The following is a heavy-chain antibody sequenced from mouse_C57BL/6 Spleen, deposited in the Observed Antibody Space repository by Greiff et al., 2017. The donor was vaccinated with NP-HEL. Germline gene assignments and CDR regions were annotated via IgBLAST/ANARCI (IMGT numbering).Heavy chain of an antibody. J-gene: IGHJ1*03. CDR3: ARGGALITNWYFDV. V-gene: IGHV1-52*01. CDR1: GYTFPSYW. CDR2: IDPSDSET. Sequence: QVQLQQPGAELVRPGSSVKLSCKASGYTFPSYWLHLVKQRPIQGLEWIGNIDPSDSETHYNQKFKDKATLTVDKSSSTAYMQLSSLTSEDSAVYYCARGGALITNWYFDVWGTGTTVTVSS. D-gene: IGHD1-1*01.